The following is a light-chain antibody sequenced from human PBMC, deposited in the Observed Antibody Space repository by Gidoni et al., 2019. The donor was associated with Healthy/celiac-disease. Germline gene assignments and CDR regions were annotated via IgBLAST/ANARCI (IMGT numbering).Light chain of an antibody. CDR2: GNS. CDR1: SSNIGPGYD. J-gene: IGLJ2*01. CDR3: QSYDSSLSGSVV. V-gene: IGLV1-40*01. Sequence: QSVLTLPPSVSAAPGQRVTISCPGSSSNIGPGYDVHLHQQLPGTAPKLLTYGNSNRPSGVPDRFSGSKSGTSASLAITGLQAEDEADYYGQSYDSSLSGSVVFGGGTKLTVL.